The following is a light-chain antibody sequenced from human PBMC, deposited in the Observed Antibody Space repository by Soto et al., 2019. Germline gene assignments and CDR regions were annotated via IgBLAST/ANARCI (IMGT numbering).Light chain of an antibody. V-gene: IGKV3-11*01. Sequence: VLTQSPARLSLSPGERATLSCRAGQSVSDYLAWYQQKPGQPPRLLFFDASNRATGVPDRFSAGGSGTDFTLIISSLQPEDFATYYCQQHGQWPITFGQGTRLEIK. CDR2: DAS. CDR3: QQHGQWPIT. CDR1: QSVSDY. J-gene: IGKJ5*01.